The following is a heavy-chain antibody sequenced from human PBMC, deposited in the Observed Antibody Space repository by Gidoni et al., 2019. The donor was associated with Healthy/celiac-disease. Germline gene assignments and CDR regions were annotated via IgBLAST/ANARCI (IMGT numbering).Heavy chain of an antibody. J-gene: IGHJ1*01. D-gene: IGHD6-19*01. Sequence: EVQLLVSGGGLVQSGGSLRLPCGVSGFTFSSYAMRWVRQAPGKGLGCVSAINGSGSSTYYAVSVRVRFTISRDNSKNTLYLQMDTLRAEDTAVYDCAKALGQQWLAEYFQHWGQGTLVTVSS. V-gene: IGHV3-23*01. CDR1: GFTFSSYA. CDR3: AKALGQQWLAEYFQH. CDR2: INGSGSST.